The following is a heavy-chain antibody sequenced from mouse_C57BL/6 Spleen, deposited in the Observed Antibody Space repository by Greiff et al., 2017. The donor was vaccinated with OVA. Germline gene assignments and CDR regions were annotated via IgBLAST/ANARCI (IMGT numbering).Heavy chain of an antibody. CDR3: ARSKVATDAMDS. D-gene: IGHD1-1*02. V-gene: IGHV1-69*01. CDR2: IDPSDSYT. J-gene: IGHJ4*01. Sequence: QVQLQQPGAELVMPGASVKLSCKASGYTFTSYWMHWVKQRPGQGLEWIGEIDPSDSYTNYNQKFKGKSTLTVDKSSSTAYMQLSSLTSEDSAVYYCARSKVATDAMDSWGQGTSVTVSS. CDR1: GYTFTSYW.